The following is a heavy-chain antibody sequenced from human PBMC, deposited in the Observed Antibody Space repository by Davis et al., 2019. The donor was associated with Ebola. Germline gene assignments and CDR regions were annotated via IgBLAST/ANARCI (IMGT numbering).Heavy chain of an antibody. V-gene: IGHV4-39*02. CDR2: IYYSGST. D-gene: IGHD4-23*01. CDR1: GGSISSSSYY. Sequence: SETLSLTCTASGGSISSSSYYWGWIRQPPGKGLEWIGSIYYSGSTYYNPSLKSRVTISVDTSKNQFSLKLSSVTAADTAVYYCAREGGGVVTPRGWFDPWGQGTLVTVSS. J-gene: IGHJ5*02. CDR3: AREGGGVVTPRGWFDP.